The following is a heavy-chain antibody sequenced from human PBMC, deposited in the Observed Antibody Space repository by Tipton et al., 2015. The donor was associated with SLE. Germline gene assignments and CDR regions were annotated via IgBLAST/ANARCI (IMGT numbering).Heavy chain of an antibody. V-gene: IGHV4-39*07. CDR2: IYYSGST. J-gene: IGHJ4*02. CDR3: ASNSGSHGGFDY. D-gene: IGHD1-26*01. CDR1: GGSISSSSYY. Sequence: TLSLTCTVSGGSISSSSYYWGWIRQPPGKGLEWIGGIYYSGSTYYNPSLKSRVTTSVDTSKNQFSLKLSSVTAADTAVYYCASNSGSHGGFDYWGQGTLVTVSS.